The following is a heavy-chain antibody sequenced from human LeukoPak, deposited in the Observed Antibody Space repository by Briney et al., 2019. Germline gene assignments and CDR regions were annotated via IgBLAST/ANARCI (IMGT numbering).Heavy chain of an antibody. Sequence: SETLSLTCTVSGGSISSSSYYWGWIRQPPGKGLEWIGSIYYSGSTYYNPSLKSRVTISVDMSKNQFSLKLSSVTAADTAVYYCARQGGRGYSYGFIDHWGQGTLVTVSS. CDR3: ARQGGRGYSYGFIDH. V-gene: IGHV4-39*01. J-gene: IGHJ4*02. CDR1: GGSISSSSYY. D-gene: IGHD5-18*01. CDR2: IYYSGST.